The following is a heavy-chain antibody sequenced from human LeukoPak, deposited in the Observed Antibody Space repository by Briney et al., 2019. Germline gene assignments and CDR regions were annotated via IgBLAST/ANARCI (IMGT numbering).Heavy chain of an antibody. CDR1: GGTFSSYA. V-gene: IGHV1-69*04. CDR2: IIPILGIA. D-gene: IGHD1-1*01. CDR3: AGGGNGNWFDP. Sequence: EASVKVSSKASGGTFSSYAISWVRQAPGQGLEWMGRIIPILGIANYAQKFQGRVTITADKSTSTAYMELSSLRSEDTAVYYCAGGGNGNWFDPLGPGNPGHRLL. J-gene: IGHJ5*02.